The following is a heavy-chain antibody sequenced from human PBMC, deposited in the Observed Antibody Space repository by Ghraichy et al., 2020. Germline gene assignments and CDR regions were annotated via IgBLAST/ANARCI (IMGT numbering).Heavy chain of an antibody. D-gene: IGHD3-10*01. J-gene: IGHJ4*02. V-gene: IGHV1-46*01. CDR2: INPNGGST. CDR3: ARDRGSTGAHFDF. Sequence: MGIINPNGGSTTYAQKFKGRVILTRDTSTRTVYMELSSLRSEDTAVYYCARDRGSTGAHFDFWGQGILVTVSS.